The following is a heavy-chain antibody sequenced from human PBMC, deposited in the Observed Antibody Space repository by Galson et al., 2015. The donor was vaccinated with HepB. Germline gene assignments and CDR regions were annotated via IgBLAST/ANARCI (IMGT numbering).Heavy chain of an antibody. CDR2: IYYSGTT. D-gene: IGHD7-27*01. CDR1: GDSISSSNFF. J-gene: IGHJ2*01. V-gene: IGHV4-39*01. Sequence: TLSLTCTVSGDSISSSNFFWGWIRQPPGKGLEWIGTIYYSGTTYYNPSLKSRVTISVDTSKSQFSLKLSSVTAADTAVYYCARLWGGSYRYFDLWGRGTLVTVSS. CDR3: ARLWGGSYRYFDL.